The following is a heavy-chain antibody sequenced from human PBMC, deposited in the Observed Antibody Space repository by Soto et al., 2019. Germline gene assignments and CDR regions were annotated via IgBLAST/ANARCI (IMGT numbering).Heavy chain of an antibody. V-gene: IGHV3-33*01. CDR3: AHTGDLGNGWYFDL. D-gene: IGHD2-8*01. J-gene: IGHJ2*01. CDR2: IWYDGSNK. CDR1: GFTFSSYG. Sequence: GGSLRLSCAASGFTFSSYGMHWVRQAPGKGLEWVAVIWYDGSNKYYADSVKGRFTISRDNSKNTLYLQMNSLRAEDTAVYYCAHTGDLGNGWYFDLWGRGTLVTVSS.